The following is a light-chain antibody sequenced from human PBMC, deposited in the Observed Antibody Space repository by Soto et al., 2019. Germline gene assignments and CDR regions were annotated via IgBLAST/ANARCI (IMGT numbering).Light chain of an antibody. J-gene: IGKJ2*03. CDR2: AAY. Sequence: DIQMTQSPSSLSASVGDRVTINCRASQNIRNYLNWYQQTPGKAPKLLIYAAYNLQGGVPSRFSGSGSGADFTLTISSLQPEDSATYYCQQSSSTPYSFGQGTKLQIK. CDR3: QQSSSTPYS. V-gene: IGKV1-39*01. CDR1: QNIRNY.